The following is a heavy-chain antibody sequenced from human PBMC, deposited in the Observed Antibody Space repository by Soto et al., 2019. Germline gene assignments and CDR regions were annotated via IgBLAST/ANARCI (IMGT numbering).Heavy chain of an antibody. V-gene: IGHV3-30*18. J-gene: IGHJ4*02. D-gene: IGHD3-22*01. Sequence: QPGGSLRLSCAASGFTFSSYGMHWVRQAPGKGLEWVAVISYDGSNKYYADSVKGRFTISRDNSKNTLYLQMNSLRAEDTAVYYCAKATMTLVVIRLDSWGQGTLVTVSS. CDR3: AKATMTLVVIRLDS. CDR1: GFTFSSYG. CDR2: ISYDGSNK.